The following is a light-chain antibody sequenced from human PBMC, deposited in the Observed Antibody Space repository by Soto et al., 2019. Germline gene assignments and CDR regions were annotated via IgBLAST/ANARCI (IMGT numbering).Light chain of an antibody. V-gene: IGKV1-39*01. CDR1: QNIGIY. Sequence: DLQMCQSPSSLCASVGDRVTITCRASQNIGIYLNWYQQKPGKAPNLLIYGESNLQSGVPSRFSASGSGTQFTLAISSLEPEDLATYYCQQSYATPWTFGQGTKVDIK. CDR3: QQSYATPWT. J-gene: IGKJ1*01. CDR2: GES.